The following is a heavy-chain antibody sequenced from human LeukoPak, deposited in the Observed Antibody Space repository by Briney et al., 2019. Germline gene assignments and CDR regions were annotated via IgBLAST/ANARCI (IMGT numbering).Heavy chain of an antibody. CDR1: GGSISSSSYY. J-gene: IGHJ3*02. CDR3: ASGSGSDRDAFDI. CDR2: IYYSGST. D-gene: IGHD3-10*01. V-gene: IGHV4-39*07. Sequence: SETLSLTCTVSGGSISSSSYYWGWIRQPPGKGLEWIGSIYYSGSTYYNPSLKSRVTISVDTSKNQFSLKLSSVTAADTAVYYCASGSGSDRDAFDIWGQGTMVTVSS.